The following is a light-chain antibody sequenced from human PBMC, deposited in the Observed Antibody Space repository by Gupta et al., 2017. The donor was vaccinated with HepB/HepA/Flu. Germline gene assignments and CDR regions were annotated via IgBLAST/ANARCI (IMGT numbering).Light chain of an antibody. CDR1: QSILRY. CDR3: QQTYSVPPT. J-gene: IGKJ3*01. Sequence: DIQMTQSPSSLSASVGDRVTITCRSSQSILRYLNWFQKKPGKAPHLLIYTASTLQSGVPSRFSGSGSGTDFTLNIRSLQPEDFATYYCQQTYSVPPTFGPGTKVDIK. V-gene: IGKV1-39*01. CDR2: TAS.